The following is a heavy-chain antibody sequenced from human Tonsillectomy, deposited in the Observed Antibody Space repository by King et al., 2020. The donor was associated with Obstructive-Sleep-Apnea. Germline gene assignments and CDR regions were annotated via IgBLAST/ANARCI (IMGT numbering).Heavy chain of an antibody. D-gene: IGHD4-17*01. CDR1: VGSLSNYA. J-gene: IGHJ6*02. CDR3: ARAGTVTHNHHFGMDV. Sequence: VQLEESGAEVKKPGSAVKVSCKASVGSLSNYAVSWVRQAPGQGLEWMGGIIPLFGIANYSQSFQDRVTITADESTSTAYLALSSLRSGDTAIYYCARAGTVTHNHHFGMDVWGQGTTVTVS. CDR2: IIPLFGIA. V-gene: IGHV1-69*01.